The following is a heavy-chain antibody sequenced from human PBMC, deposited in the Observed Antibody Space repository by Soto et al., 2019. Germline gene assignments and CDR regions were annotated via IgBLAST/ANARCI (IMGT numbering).Heavy chain of an antibody. V-gene: IGHV4-39*01. J-gene: IGHJ4*02. Sequence: NPSETLSLTCTVSGGSISSSSYYWGWIRQPPGKGLEWIGSIYYSGSTYYNPSLKSRVTISVDTSKNQFSLKLRSVTAADTAVYYCTTPPYSGSAFEYWGQGTLVTVSS. CDR2: IYYSGST. CDR1: GGSISSSSYY. CDR3: TTPPYSGSAFEY. D-gene: IGHD1-26*01.